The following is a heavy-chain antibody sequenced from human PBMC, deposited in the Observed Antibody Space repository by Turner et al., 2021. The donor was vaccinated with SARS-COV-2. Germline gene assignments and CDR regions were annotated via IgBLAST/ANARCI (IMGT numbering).Heavy chain of an antibody. J-gene: IGHJ4*02. V-gene: IGHV4-4*02. CDR1: GASISRDW. CDR3: ARAVRGVFGFNS. D-gene: IGHD3-10*01. Sequence: QVQLQESGPGLVKPSGTLSLTCGVSGASISRDWWSWVRQPPGEGLEWIGEFSHAGRTNYSPSLQSRVTMSVDESMNQFSLRLTSVTAADTAVYYCARAVRGVFGFNSWGQGILVTVSP. CDR2: FSHAGRT.